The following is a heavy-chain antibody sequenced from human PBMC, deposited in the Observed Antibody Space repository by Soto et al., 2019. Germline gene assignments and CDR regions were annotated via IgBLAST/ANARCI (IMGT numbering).Heavy chain of an antibody. CDR2: ISGSGGST. Sequence: GGSLRLSCAASGFTFSSYAMSWVRQAPGKGLEWVSAISGSGGSTYYAVSVKSRITINPDTSNNQLSLQLNSVTPDDTAVYYCVRLIGSSWLDSWGQGTLVTVSS. CDR1: GFTFSSYA. CDR3: VRLIGSSWLDS. J-gene: IGHJ5*01. D-gene: IGHD6-13*01. V-gene: IGHV3-23*01.